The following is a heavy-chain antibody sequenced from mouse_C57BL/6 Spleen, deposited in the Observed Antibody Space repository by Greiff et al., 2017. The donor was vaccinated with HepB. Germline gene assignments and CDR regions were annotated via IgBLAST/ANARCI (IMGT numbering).Heavy chain of an antibody. CDR2: IDPEDGDT. V-gene: IGHV14-1*01. CDR3: TGCSLTNFDV. Sequence: EVQLQQSGAELVRPGASVKLSCTASGFNIKDYYMHWVKQRPEQGLEWIGRIDPEDGDTEYAPKFQGKATMPADTSSNTAYLQLSSLTSEDTAVYYCTGCSLTNFDVWGTGTTVTVSS. D-gene: IGHD6-1*01. CDR1: GFNIKDYY. J-gene: IGHJ1*03.